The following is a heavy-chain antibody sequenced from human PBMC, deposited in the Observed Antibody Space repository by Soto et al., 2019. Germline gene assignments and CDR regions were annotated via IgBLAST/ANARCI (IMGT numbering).Heavy chain of an antibody. D-gene: IGHD5-18*01. CDR2: VIPLFDTA. J-gene: IGHJ6*02. Sequence: QVQVVQSGAEVKKPGSSVKVSCKVSGGIFTNNAISWVRQAPGQGLEWLGGVIPLFDTAYYAQIFRGRLRISADGATTPAYMELSGLTSADTAVYFCATGGHNDGYNFYHGMDVWGQGTKVTVS. CDR3: ATGGHNDGYNFYHGMDV. CDR1: GGIFTNNA. V-gene: IGHV1-69*01.